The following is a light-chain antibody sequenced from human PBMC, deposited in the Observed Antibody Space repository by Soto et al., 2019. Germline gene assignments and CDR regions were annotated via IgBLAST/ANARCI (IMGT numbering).Light chain of an antibody. J-gene: IGKJ1*01. CDR2: DAF. V-gene: IGKV3-15*01. Sequence: MTQSPSTLSGSVGDRVTITCRASQTISSWLAWYQQKPGQAPRLLIYDAFTRATGIPARFSGSGSGTEFTLTISSLQSEDFAVYYCQQYNNWPPWTFGQGTKVDI. CDR3: QQYNNWPPWT. CDR1: QTISSW.